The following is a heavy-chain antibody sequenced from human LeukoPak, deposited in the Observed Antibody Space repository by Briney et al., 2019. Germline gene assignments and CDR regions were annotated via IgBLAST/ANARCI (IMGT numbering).Heavy chain of an antibody. CDR2: MSYDGSNK. Sequence: GGSLRLSCAASGFTFSNYAMSWVRQAPGKGLEWVAVMSYDGSNKYYADSVKGRFTISRDNSKNTLYLQMNSLRAEDTAVYYCARGGKESDPWGQGTLVTVSS. J-gene: IGHJ5*02. CDR3: ARGGKESDP. D-gene: IGHD2/OR15-2a*01. V-gene: IGHV3-30-3*01. CDR1: GFTFSNYA.